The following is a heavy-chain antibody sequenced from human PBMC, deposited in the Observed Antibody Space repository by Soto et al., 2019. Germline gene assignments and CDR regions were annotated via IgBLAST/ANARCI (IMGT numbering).Heavy chain of an antibody. CDR3: HGYGY. CDR1: GFTVSRANY. Sequence: EVQLAESGGGLIQPGGSLRLSCVVSGFTVSRANYMSWVRQAPGKGLEWVSVIYPGDTTFYADSVKGRFTISRDNSKNTLYLHRNSLRAEDTAVYYCHGYGYWGQGTLVTVSS. CDR2: IYPGDTT. J-gene: IGHJ4*02. V-gene: IGHV3-53*01. D-gene: IGHD5-12*01.